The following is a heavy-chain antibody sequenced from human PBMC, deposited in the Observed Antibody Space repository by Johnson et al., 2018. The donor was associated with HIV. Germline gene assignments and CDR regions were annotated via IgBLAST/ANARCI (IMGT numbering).Heavy chain of an antibody. V-gene: IGHV3-7*05. J-gene: IGHJ3*02. CDR3: AKDQASGYYCDAFDI. CDR1: GFTFSSYW. D-gene: IGHD3-22*01. Sequence: EVQLVESGGGVVRPGGSLRLSCAASGFTFSSYWMSWVHQAPGKGLEWVANIKQDGSEKYYVDSVKGRFTISRDNSKNTLYLQMNSLRAEDTAVYYCAKDQASGYYCDAFDIWGQGTMVTVTS. CDR2: IKQDGSEK.